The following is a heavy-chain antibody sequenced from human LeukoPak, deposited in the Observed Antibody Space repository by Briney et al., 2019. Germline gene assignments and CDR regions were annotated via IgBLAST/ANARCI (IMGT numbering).Heavy chain of an antibody. Sequence: ASVKVSCKASGYTFTSYGISWVRQAPGQGLEWMGWISAYNGDTNYAQKLQGRVTMTTDTSTSTAYMELRSLRSDDTAVYYCARGYRAYCSSTSCPPTLSNWFDPWGQGTLVNVSS. CDR2: ISAYNGDT. D-gene: IGHD2-2*01. CDR3: ARGYRAYCSSTSCPPTLSNWFDP. J-gene: IGHJ5*02. CDR1: GYTFTSYG. V-gene: IGHV1-18*01.